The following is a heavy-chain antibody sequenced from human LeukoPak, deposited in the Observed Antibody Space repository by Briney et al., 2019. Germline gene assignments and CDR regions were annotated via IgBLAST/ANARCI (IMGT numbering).Heavy chain of an antibody. CDR2: ISGSGGST. V-gene: IGHV3-23*01. CDR3: AKGENDSSGYWVPSGWYFDL. Sequence: GGSLRLSCAASGFAFSSYAMSWVRQAPGKGLEWVSAISGSGGSTYYADSVKGRFTISRDNSKNTLYLQMNSLRAEDTAVYYCAKGENDSSGYWVPSGWYFDLWGRGTLVTVSS. CDR1: GFAFSSYA. J-gene: IGHJ2*01. D-gene: IGHD3-22*01.